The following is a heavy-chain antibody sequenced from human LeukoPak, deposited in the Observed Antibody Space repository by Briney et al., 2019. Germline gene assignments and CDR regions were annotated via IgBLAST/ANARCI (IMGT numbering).Heavy chain of an antibody. CDR3: ARSGNFWSGYYHY. D-gene: IGHD3-3*01. Sequence: GGSLRLSCAASGFTVSSNNMSWVRQAPGKGLEWVSVIYSGGSTYYADSVKGRFTISRDNSKNTLYLQMNSLRAEDTAVYYCARSGNFWSGYYHYWGQGTLVTVSS. CDR1: GFTVSSNN. V-gene: IGHV3-53*05. J-gene: IGHJ4*02. CDR2: IYSGGST.